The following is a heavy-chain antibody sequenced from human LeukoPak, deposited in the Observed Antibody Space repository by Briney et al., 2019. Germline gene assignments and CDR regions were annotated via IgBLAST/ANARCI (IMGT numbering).Heavy chain of an antibody. CDR2: INHNGNVN. D-gene: IGHD3-22*01. CDR3: AHYDSSAYHAFDI. J-gene: IGHJ3*02. Sequence: GGSLRLSCAASGFTFSSYWMNWARQAPGKGLEWVASINHNGNVNYYVDSVKGRFTISRDNAKNSLYLQMSNLRAEDTAVYYCAHYDSSAYHAFDIWGQGTMVTVSS. CDR1: GFTFSSYW. V-gene: IGHV3-7*01.